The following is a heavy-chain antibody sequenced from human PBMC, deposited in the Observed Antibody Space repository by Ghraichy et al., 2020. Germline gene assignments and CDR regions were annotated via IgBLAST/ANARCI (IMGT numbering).Heavy chain of an antibody. CDR1: GGSFSGYY. V-gene: IGHV4-34*01. CDR2: INHSGST. J-gene: IGHJ4*02. D-gene: IGHD1/OR15-1a*01. Sequence: SETLSLTCAVYGGSFSGYYWSWIRQPPGKGLEWIGEINHSGSTNYNPSLKSRVTISVDTSKNQFSLKLSSVTAADTAVYYCARTKGLRNKERFDYWGQGTLVTVSS. CDR3: ARTKGLRNKERFDY.